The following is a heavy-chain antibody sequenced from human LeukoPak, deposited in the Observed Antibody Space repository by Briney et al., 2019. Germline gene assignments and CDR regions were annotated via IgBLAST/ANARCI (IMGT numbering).Heavy chain of an antibody. CDR3: AINGGGDSGYGNFDY. CDR2: INWNSDSI. V-gene: IGHV3-9*01. D-gene: IGHD5-12*01. Sequence: GRSLRLSCAVSGFTFDDYGMHWVRQVPGKGLEWVSGINWNSDSIGYADSVKGRFTTSRDNAKNSLYLQMNSLRAEDTAFYYCAINGGGDSGYGNFDYWGQGTLVTVSS. J-gene: IGHJ4*02. CDR1: GFTFDDYG.